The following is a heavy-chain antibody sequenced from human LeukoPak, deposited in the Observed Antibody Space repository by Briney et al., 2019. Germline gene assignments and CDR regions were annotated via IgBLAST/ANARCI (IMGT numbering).Heavy chain of an antibody. CDR3: ASSTPYSSGWDAFDI. Sequence: ASVKVSCKASGYTFTSYDINWVRQATGQGLEWMGWMNPNSGNTGYAQKFQGRVTITRNTSISTAYMERSSLRSEDTAVYYCASSTPYSSGWDAFDIWGQGTMVTVSS. D-gene: IGHD6-19*01. V-gene: IGHV1-8*03. J-gene: IGHJ3*02. CDR2: MNPNSGNT. CDR1: GYTFTSYD.